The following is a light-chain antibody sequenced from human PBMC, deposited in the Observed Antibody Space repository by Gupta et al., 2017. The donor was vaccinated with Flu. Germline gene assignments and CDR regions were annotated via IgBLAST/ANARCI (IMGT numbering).Light chain of an antibody. J-gene: IGLJ3*02. CDR1: ALPNNY. CDR2: DDR. CDR3: YTSDTSGSHRV. Sequence: GYALPNNYAYWYQQKSGRAPVLIIYDDRRRPSGIPERFSGSSSGTMATLTISGAQVEDEADYYCYTSDTSGSHRVFGGGTNLTVL. V-gene: IGLV3-10*01.